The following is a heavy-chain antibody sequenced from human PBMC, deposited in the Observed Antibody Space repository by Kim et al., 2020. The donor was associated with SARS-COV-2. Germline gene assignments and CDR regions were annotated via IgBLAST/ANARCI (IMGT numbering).Heavy chain of an antibody. CDR3: TSGWAFDI. D-gene: IGHD3-16*01. Sequence: SGWYFDYASSVKARLTINADISKNQFSLQLNSVTPEDTAVYYCTSGWAFDIWGQGTMVTVSS. V-gene: IGHV6-1*01. J-gene: IGHJ3*02. CDR2: SGWYF.